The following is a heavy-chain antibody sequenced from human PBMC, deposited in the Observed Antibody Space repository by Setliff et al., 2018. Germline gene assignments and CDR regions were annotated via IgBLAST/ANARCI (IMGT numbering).Heavy chain of an antibody. D-gene: IGHD6-19*01. CDR1: GGSMSRSNYY. J-gene: IGHJ5*02. CDR2: AYYSNSGAT. V-gene: IGHV4-39*01. Sequence: PSETLSLTCIVSGGSMSRSNYYWGWIRQSPGKGVEYIGSAYYSNSGATYYNPSLKGRVTISLDTSKNQFSLKLSSVIAADTAVYYCATLPYSSGPLHDHWGQGIMVTVSS. CDR3: ATLPYSSGPLHDH.